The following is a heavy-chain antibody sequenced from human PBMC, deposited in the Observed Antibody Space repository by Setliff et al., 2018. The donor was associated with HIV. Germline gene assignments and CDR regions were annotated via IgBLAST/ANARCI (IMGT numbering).Heavy chain of an antibody. CDR3: AKAWGSGYPSLESALMFDV. Sequence: GGSLRLSCAASGFTFSGSAMHWVRQASGKGLEWVGRIRSKANSYATAYAASVKGRFTISRDDSKNTLYRQMNSLRDEDTATYYCAKAWGSGYPSLESALMFDVWGQGTLVTVSS. J-gene: IGHJ4*02. CDR2: IRSKANSYAT. D-gene: IGHD3-16*01. V-gene: IGHV3-73*01. CDR1: GFTFSGSA.